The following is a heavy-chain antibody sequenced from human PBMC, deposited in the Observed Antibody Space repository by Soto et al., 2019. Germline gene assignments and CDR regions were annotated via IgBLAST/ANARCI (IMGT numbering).Heavy chain of an antibody. CDR2: IYYSGST. Sequence: QVQLQESGPGLVKPSQTLSLTCTVSGGSISSGDYYWSWIRQHPGKGLEWIGYIYYSGSTHYNPSLKSRVTMSGDTSENQFSLKLSSLTAADTAVYYCARGRYSSSSNWFDPWGQGTLVTVSS. V-gene: IGHV4-31*03. J-gene: IGHJ5*02. CDR3: ARGRYSSSSNWFDP. CDR1: GGSISSGDYY. D-gene: IGHD6-6*01.